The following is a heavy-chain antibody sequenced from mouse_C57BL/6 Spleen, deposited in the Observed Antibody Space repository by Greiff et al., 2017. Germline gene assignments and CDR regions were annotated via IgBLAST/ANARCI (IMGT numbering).Heavy chain of an antibody. V-gene: IGHV5-4*01. D-gene: IGHD2-10*01. CDR1: GFTFSSYA. CDR3: ARDGGAYFYWYCDV. J-gene: IGHJ1*03. CDR2: ISDGGSYT. Sequence: EVKLVESGGGLVKPGGSLKLSCAASGFTFSSYAMSWVRQTPEKRLEWVATISDGGSYTYYPDNVKGRFTISRDNAKNNLYLQMSHLKSEDTAMYYCARDGGAYFYWYCDVWGTGTTVTVAS.